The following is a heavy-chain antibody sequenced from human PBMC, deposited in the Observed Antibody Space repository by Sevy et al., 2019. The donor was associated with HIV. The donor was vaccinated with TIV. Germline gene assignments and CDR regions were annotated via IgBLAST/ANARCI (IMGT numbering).Heavy chain of an antibody. CDR1: GIAFSTYA. J-gene: IGHJ4*02. Sequence: GGSLRLSCAASGIAFSTYAMFWVRQAPGKGLEWVSSISAGGYSTYYADSVKGRFTLSRDNPRNTLDLQMNSLRADDTAVYYCAKDFFDVYYYDSSATVDYWGQGTLVTVSS. CDR3: AKDFFDVYYYDSSATVDY. D-gene: IGHD3-22*01. V-gene: IGHV3-23*01. CDR2: ISAGGYST.